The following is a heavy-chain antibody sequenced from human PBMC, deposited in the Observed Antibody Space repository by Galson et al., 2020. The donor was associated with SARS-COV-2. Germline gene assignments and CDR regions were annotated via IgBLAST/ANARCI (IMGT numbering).Heavy chain of an antibody. V-gene: IGHV4-39*01. Sequence: SETLSLSCSVSGGSISDNRYYWGWIRQPPGGGLEWIGSIFYTGNTYYKPSLEGRLTISVDTSSNQFSLRLTSVTASDTAVYYCVTSGSYFTGWFDPWGQGSLVTVSS. CDR2: IFYTGNT. CDR1: GGSISDNRYY. J-gene: IGHJ5*02. CDR3: VTSGSYFTGWFDP. D-gene: IGHD1-26*01.